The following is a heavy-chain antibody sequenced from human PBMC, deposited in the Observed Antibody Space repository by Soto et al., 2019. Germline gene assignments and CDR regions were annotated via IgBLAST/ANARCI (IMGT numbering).Heavy chain of an antibody. CDR2: IDTRGST. J-gene: IGHJ4*02. CDR3: ARGGQDFWSGPFDY. D-gene: IGHD3-3*01. V-gene: IGHV4-4*07. CDR1: GGSISNYY. Sequence: SETLSLTCTVSGGSISNYYCNWIRQPAGKGLEWIGRIDTRGSTNYNPSLKSRVTMSVDTSKQEFSLKLSSVTAADTALYYCARGGQDFWSGPFDYWGRGALVTVSS.